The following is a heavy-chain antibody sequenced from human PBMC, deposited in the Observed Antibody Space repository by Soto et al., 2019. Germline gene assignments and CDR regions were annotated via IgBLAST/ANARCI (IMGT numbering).Heavy chain of an antibody. Sequence: PGGSLRLSCAASGFTFSSYAMHWVRQAPGKGLEWVAVISYDGSNKYYADSVKGRFTISRDNSKNTLYLQMNSLRAEDTAVYYCARKWIQLSDAFDIWGQGTMVTVSS. CDR3: ARKWIQLSDAFDI. D-gene: IGHD5-18*01. V-gene: IGHV3-30*14. CDR2: ISYDGSNK. J-gene: IGHJ3*02. CDR1: GFTFSSYA.